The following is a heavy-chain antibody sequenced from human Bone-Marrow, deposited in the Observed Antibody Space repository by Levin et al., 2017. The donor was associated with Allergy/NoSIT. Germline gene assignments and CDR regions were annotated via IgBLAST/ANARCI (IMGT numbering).Heavy chain of an antibody. CDR1: GFTFSSYD. J-gene: IGHJ4*02. V-gene: IGHV3-13*01. CDR3: ASQFGYSSGAPPPSGSYKGGDRIFDY. Sequence: GGSLRLSCAASGFTFSSYDMHWVRQATGKGLEWVSAIGTAGDTYYPGSVKGRFTISRENAKNSLYLQMNSLRAGDTAVYYCASQFGYSSGAPPPSGSYKGGDRIFDYWGQGTLVTVSS. CDR2: IGTAGDT. D-gene: IGHD6-19*01.